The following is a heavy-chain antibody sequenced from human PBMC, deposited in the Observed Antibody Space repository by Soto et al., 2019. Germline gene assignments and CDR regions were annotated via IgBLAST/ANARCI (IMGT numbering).Heavy chain of an antibody. CDR3: ARAKGTVVTPDAFDY. CDR1: GGSISSGDYY. V-gene: IGHV4-30-4*01. CDR2: IYYSGST. J-gene: IGHJ4*02. Sequence: PSETLSLTCTVSGGSISSGDYYWSWIRQPPGKGLEWIGYIYYSGSTYYNPSLKSRVTISVDTSKNQFSLKLSSVTAADTAVYYCARAKGTVVTPDAFDYWGQGTLVTAPQ. D-gene: IGHD2-21*02.